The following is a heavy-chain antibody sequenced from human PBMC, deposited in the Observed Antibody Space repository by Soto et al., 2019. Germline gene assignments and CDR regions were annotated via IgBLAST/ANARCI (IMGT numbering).Heavy chain of an antibody. V-gene: IGHV4-59*01. CDR1: GGSISGYY. Sequence: SETLSLTCSVSGGSISGYYWSWIRQSPAKGLEWIGYIYYSGSTNYNPSLKSRVTISVDTSKNQFSLELRSVTAADTAVYYCAKYDFLSGSHDVFNIWGQGTKVTVSS. D-gene: IGHD3-3*01. CDR2: IYYSGST. J-gene: IGHJ3*02. CDR3: AKYDFLSGSHDVFNI.